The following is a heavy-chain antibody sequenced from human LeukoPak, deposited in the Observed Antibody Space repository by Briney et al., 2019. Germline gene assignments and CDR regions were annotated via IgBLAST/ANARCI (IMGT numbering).Heavy chain of an antibody. D-gene: IGHD3-22*01. Sequence: PGGSLRLSCAASGFTFSSYSMNWVRQAPGKGLEWVSYISGSSGIIDYADSVRGRFTISRDNAKNSLYLQMNSLRAEDTAVYYCARDTPLVVTGLDDAFDIWGQGTMVTVSS. V-gene: IGHV3-48*01. CDR3: ARDTPLVVTGLDDAFDI. CDR1: GFTFSSYS. CDR2: ISGSSGII. J-gene: IGHJ3*02.